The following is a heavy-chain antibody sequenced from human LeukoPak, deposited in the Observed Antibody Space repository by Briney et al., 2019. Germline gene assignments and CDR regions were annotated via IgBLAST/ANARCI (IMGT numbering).Heavy chain of an antibody. CDR1: GFNFNNYA. CDR2: ISTTGGNT. J-gene: IGHJ4*02. CDR3: AKDATAGTGTFDY. D-gene: IGHD6-19*01. Sequence: GGSLRLSCVASGFNFNNYAMSWVRQAPGKGLEWVSSISTTGGNTYYAHSVKGRFTISRDKSENTMLLQMNGLRAEDTAVYYCAKDATAGTGTFDYWGQGTLVTVSS. V-gene: IGHV3-23*01.